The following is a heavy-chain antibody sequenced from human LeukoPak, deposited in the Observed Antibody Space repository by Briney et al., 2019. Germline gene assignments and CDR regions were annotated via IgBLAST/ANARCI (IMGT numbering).Heavy chain of an antibody. CDR2: IYPGDSDT. J-gene: IGHJ3*02. V-gene: IGHV5-51*01. Sequence: GESLKVSCKGSGYSFTSYWIGWVRQMPGKGLEWMGIIYPGDSDTRYSPSFQGQVTISADKSISTAYLQWSSLKASDTAMYYCARRDCSSTSCPDAFDIWGQGTMVTVSS. CDR3: ARRDCSSTSCPDAFDI. D-gene: IGHD2-2*01. CDR1: GYSFTSYW.